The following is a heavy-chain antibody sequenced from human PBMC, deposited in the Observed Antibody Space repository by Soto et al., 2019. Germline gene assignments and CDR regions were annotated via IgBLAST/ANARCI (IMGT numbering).Heavy chain of an antibody. CDR1: VFSLSSPAVG. CDR3: AHGSGWLSDY. CDR2: IYWDDDK. J-gene: IGHJ4*02. D-gene: IGHD6-19*01. Sequence: QITLKQSGPTLAKPTQTLTLTCTFSVFSLSSPAVGVNWIRQPPGKALEWLALIYWDDDKQYRPSLRSRLTITKDTSKLQVVLTMTYMDPVDTATYYCAHGSGWLSDYWGQGTLVTVSS. V-gene: IGHV2-5*02.